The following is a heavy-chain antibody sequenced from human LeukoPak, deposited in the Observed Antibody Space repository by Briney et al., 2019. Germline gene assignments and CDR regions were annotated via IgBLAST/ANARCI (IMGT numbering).Heavy chain of an antibody. J-gene: IGHJ4*02. Sequence: GGSLRLSCAASGFTFSRHWMHWVRQAPGNGLVWISRINSDASDTNYADFVKGRFTISRDNAKNTVYLQINSLRDEDTAVYCCARICSSTDCLIPDWGQGTLVTVSS. D-gene: IGHD2-2*01. V-gene: IGHV3-74*01. CDR3: ARICSSTDCLIPD. CDR1: GFTFSRHW. CDR2: INSDASDT.